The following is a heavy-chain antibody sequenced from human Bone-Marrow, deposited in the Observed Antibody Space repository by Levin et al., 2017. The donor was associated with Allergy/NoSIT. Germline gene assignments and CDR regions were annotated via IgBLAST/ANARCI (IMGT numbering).Heavy chain of an antibody. V-gene: IGHV4-34*01. CDR2: INHSGST. Sequence: SQTLSLTCAVYGGSFSGYYWSWIRQPPGKGLEWIGEINHSGSTNYNPSLKSRVTISVDTSKNQFSLKLSSVTAADTAVYYCARGNGLYYYGSGSYYYYYYYYMDVWGKGTTVTVSS. J-gene: IGHJ6*03. D-gene: IGHD3-10*01. CDR1: GGSFSGYY. CDR3: ARGNGLYYYGSGSYYYYYYYYMDV.